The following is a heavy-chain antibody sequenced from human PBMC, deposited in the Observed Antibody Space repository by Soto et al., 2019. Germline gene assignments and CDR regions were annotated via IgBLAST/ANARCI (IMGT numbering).Heavy chain of an antibody. J-gene: IGHJ6*02. CDR3: ARDGTFYGSGSGANMDV. D-gene: IGHD3-10*01. V-gene: IGHV4-31*03. CDR1: GGSISSCGYY. CDR2: IYHSGTT. Sequence: PSETRSLTCTVSGGSISSCGYYWSWIRQHPGKGLEWIGYIYHSGTTYYNPSLKSRVTISVDTSKNQFSLKLTSVTAADTAVYYCARDGTFYGSGSGANMDVWGQGTTVTVSS.